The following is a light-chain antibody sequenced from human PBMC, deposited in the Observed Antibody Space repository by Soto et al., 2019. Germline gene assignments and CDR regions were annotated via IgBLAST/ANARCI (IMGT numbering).Light chain of an antibody. V-gene: IGKV3-20*01. J-gene: IGKJ1*01. CDR1: QSVSSSY. CDR2: GAS. CDR3: QQYGSSPVT. Sequence: EIVLTQSPGTLSLSPGERATLSCRASQSVSSSYLAWYQQKPGQAPRLLIYGASSRATGIPCRFSGSGSGTDFTLTISRLEPEDFAVYYCQQYGSSPVTFGQRTKVESK.